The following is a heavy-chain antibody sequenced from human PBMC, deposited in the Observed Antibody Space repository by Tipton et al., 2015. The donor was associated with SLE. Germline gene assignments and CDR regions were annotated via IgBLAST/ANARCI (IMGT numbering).Heavy chain of an antibody. J-gene: IGHJ6*03. Sequence: TLSLTCAVYDGSFTLNYWSWIRRTPGKGLEWIGYINYSGSTTYNPSLKSRVSISVDTSNNEFSLKLSSVTAADTAVYYCARDTRYGVVVPAAWFSDYESDYYYYMDVWGKGSTVSVSS. CDR1: DGSFTLNY. CDR3: ARDTRYGVVVPAAWFSDYESDYYYYMDV. V-gene: IGHV4-59*12. D-gene: IGHD2-2*01. CDR2: INYSGST.